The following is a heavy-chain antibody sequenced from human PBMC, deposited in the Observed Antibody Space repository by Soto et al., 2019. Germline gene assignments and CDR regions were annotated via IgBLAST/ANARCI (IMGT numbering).Heavy chain of an antibody. CDR2: IYHSGST. CDR1: GGSISSSNW. CDR3: ARAASSATGDGDWFDP. V-gene: IGHV4-4*02. J-gene: IGHJ5*02. D-gene: IGHD7-27*01. Sequence: QVQLQESGPGLVKPSGTLSLTCAVSGGSISSSNWWSWVRQPPGKGLEWIGEIYHSGSTNYNPSLKSQVTISVDKSKNQFSLKLSSVTAADTAVYYCARAASSATGDGDWFDPWGQGTLVTVSS.